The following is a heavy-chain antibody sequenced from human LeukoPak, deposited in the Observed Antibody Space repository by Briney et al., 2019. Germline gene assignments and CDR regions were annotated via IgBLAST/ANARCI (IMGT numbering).Heavy chain of an antibody. CDR2: ISGSGGST. D-gene: IGHD3-3*01. CDR3: AKDRDYDFWSGYLTYDAFDI. Sequence: GGSLRLSCAASGFTFSSYSMNWVRQAPGKGLEWVSAISGSGGSTYCADSVKGRFTISRDNSKNTLYLQMNSLRAEDTAVYYCAKDRDYDFWSGYLTYDAFDIWGQGTMVTVSS. CDR1: GFTFSSYS. V-gene: IGHV3-23*01. J-gene: IGHJ3*02.